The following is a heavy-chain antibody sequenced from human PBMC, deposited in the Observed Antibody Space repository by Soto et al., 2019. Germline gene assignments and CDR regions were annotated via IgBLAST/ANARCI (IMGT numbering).Heavy chain of an antibody. CDR3: ARARRYCSSTSCHPTTSLAY. Sequence: WASVKVSCKASGYTFTGYYMHWVRQAPGQGLEWMGWINPNSGGTNYAQKFQGRVTMTRDTSISTAYMELSRLRSDDTAVYYCARARRYCSSTSCHPTTSLAYWGQGTLVTVSS. D-gene: IGHD2-2*01. CDR1: GYTFTGYY. J-gene: IGHJ4*02. CDR2: INPNSGGT. V-gene: IGHV1-2*02.